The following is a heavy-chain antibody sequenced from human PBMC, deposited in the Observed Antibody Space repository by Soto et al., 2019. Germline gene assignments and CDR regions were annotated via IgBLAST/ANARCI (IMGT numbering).Heavy chain of an antibody. Sequence: QVQLVESGGGVVQPGRSLRLSCAASGFTFSSNGMHWVRQAPGKGLEWVAVMSNDGSHTSYADSAKGRFTISRDNSKNTLYLRMNSLRAEDSGIYYCTKGCSSSSNCYIIDYWGQGALVTVSS. CDR3: TKGCSSSSNCYIIDY. CDR2: MSNDGSHT. V-gene: IGHV3-30*18. CDR1: GFTFSSNG. D-gene: IGHD2-15*01. J-gene: IGHJ4*02.